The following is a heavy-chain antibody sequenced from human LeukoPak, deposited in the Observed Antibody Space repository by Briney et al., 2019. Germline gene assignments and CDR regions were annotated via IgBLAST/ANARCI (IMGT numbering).Heavy chain of an antibody. CDR1: GFTVSSNH. D-gene: IGHD4-17*01. CDR3: ARVQTTSVSYYGMDV. Sequence: GSLRLSCAASGFTVSSNHMSWVRQAPGKGLEWVSVIYRGGGTYYADSVKGRFTISRDNSKNTLYLQMNSLRAEDTAVYYYARVQTTSVSYYGMDVSGQGTTVTVSS. V-gene: IGHV3-53*01. CDR2: IYRGGGT. J-gene: IGHJ6*02.